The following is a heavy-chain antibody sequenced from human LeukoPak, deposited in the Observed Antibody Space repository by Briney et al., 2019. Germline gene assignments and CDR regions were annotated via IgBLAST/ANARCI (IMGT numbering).Heavy chain of an antibody. V-gene: IGHV4-34*01. Sequence: SETLSLTCAVYGGSFSGYYCSWIRQPPGKGLEWIGEINHSGSTNYNPSLKSRVTISVDTSKNQFSLKLSSVTAADTAVYYCARHEGYSDLVADYWGQGTLVTVSS. J-gene: IGHJ4*02. CDR3: ARHEGYSDLVADY. CDR1: GGSFSGYY. D-gene: IGHD4-11*01. CDR2: INHSGST.